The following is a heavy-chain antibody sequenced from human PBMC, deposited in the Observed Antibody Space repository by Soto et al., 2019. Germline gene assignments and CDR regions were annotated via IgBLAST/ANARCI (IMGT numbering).Heavy chain of an antibody. CDR3: ARDYYGNSGYLFDY. D-gene: IGHD3-22*01. J-gene: IGHJ4*02. Sequence: ASVKVSCKASGYTFTGYFMHWVRQAPGQGLEWMGWINPNSGGTNYAQKFQGWVTMTRDTSISTAYMELSRLRSDDTAVYYCARDYYGNSGYLFDYWGQGSLVTVS. CDR1: GYTFTGYF. V-gene: IGHV1-2*04. CDR2: INPNSGGT.